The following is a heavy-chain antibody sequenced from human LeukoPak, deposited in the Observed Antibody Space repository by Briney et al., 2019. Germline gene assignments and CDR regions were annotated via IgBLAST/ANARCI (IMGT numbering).Heavy chain of an antibody. J-gene: IGHJ4*02. Sequence: SETLSLTCTVSGGSISSGDYYWSWIRQPPGKGLEWIGYIYYSGSTYYNPSLKSRVTISVDTSKNQFSLKLSSVTAADTAVYYSARGPIHYYDDSIGYSDDRGQGTPV. V-gene: IGHV4-30-4*01. D-gene: IGHD3-22*01. CDR2: IYYSGST. CDR3: ARGPIHYYDDSIGYSDD. CDR1: GGSISSGDYY.